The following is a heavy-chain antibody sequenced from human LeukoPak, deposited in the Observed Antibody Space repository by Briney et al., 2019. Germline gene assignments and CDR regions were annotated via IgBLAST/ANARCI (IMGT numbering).Heavy chain of an antibody. CDR3: ATDYGDYVGNAFDI. CDR1: GYTFSDLW. V-gene: IGHV5-51*01. Sequence: GESLKISCKASGYTFSDLWIGWVRQMPGKGLEWMGIIYPGDSDTRDSPSFQGQVTISADKSISTAYLQWSSLKASDTAMYYCATDYGDYVGNAFDIWGQGTMVTVSS. CDR2: IYPGDSDT. J-gene: IGHJ3*02. D-gene: IGHD4-17*01.